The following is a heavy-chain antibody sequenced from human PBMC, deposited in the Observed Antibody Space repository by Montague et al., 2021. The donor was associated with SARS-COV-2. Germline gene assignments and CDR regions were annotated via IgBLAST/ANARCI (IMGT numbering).Heavy chain of an antibody. CDR2: IYYSGST. V-gene: IGHV4-39*01. CDR1: GGSISSSSYY. CDR3: ASPTYYYDSSGSDAFDI. J-gene: IGHJ3*02. Sequence: SETLSLTCTVSGGSISSSSYYWGWIRQPPGKGLEWIGSIYYSGSTYYNPSLKSRVTISVDMSKNQFSLKLSSVTAADTAVYHCASPTYYYDSSGSDAFDIWGQGTMVTVSS. D-gene: IGHD3-22*01.